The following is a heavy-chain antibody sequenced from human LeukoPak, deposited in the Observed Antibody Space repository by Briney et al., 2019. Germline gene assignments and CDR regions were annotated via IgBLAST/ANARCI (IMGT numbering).Heavy chain of an antibody. CDR3: ARDTYGDGFDY. D-gene: IGHD4-17*01. J-gene: IGHJ4*02. Sequence: PGGSLRLSCAASGFTFTNHAMTWVRQAPGKGLEWVSGISVSGGSTYYADSVKGRFTISRDTSKNTLYLQMNSLRAEGTAVYYCARDTYGDGFDYWGQGTLVTVSS. CDR1: GFTFTNHA. V-gene: IGHV3-23*01. CDR2: ISVSGGST.